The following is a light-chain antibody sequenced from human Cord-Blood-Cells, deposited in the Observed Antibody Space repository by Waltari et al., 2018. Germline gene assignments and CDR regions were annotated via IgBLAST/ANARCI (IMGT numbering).Light chain of an antibody. CDR3: QAWDSSTYV. CDR2: PDS. J-gene: IGLJ1*01. V-gene: IGLV3-1*01. Sequence: SYELTQPPSVSVSPGQTVSITCSGDKLGDKYACWYQQKPGQSPVLVIYPDSKRPSGIPERFSGSNSGNTATLTISGTQAMDEADYYCQAWDSSTYVFGTGTKVTVL. CDR1: KLGDKY.